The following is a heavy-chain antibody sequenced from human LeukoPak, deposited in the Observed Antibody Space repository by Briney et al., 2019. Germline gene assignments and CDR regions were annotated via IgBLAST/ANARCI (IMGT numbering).Heavy chain of an antibody. CDR1: GYAFTGYY. CDR3: AREGGSSGWDYEELNY. D-gene: IGHD6-19*01. CDR2: INPNSGGT. Sequence: ASVKVSCKASGYAFTGYYMHWVRQAPGQGLEWMGWINPNSGGTNYAQKFQGRVTMTRDTSISTAYMELSRLRSDDTAVYYCAREGGSSGWDYEELNYWGQGTQVTVSS. V-gene: IGHV1-2*02. J-gene: IGHJ4*02.